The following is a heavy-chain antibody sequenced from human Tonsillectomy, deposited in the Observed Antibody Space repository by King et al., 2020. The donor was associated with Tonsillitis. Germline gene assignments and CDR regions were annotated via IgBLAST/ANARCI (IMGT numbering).Heavy chain of an antibody. CDR1: GFTVSSNY. J-gene: IGHJ4*02. V-gene: IGHV3-53*01. Sequence: EVQLVESGGGLIQPGRSLRLSCAASGFTVSSNYMSWVRQAPGKGLEWVSVIYTGGSTNYADSVKGRFTISRDNSKNTLYLRMNSLRADDTAVYYCARVVPAANFDFWGQGTLVTVSS. CDR2: IYTGGST. CDR3: ARVVPAANFDF. D-gene: IGHD2-2*01.